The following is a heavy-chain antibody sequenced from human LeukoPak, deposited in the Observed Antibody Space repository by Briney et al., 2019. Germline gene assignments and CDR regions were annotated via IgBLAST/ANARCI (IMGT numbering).Heavy chain of an antibody. CDR3: ARDQRQQNYYESIGYMDY. V-gene: IGHV1-2*02. CDR2: INANDGGT. CDR1: GYSFTDNY. D-gene: IGHD3-22*01. Sequence: ASVKVSCKASGYSFTDNYIRWVRQAPGQGLEWMGSINANDGGTNYAHKFHDRVAMTRDTAIRTAYMELSSLTSDDSAVYFCARDQRQQNYYESIGYMDYWGQGALVTVSS. J-gene: IGHJ4*02.